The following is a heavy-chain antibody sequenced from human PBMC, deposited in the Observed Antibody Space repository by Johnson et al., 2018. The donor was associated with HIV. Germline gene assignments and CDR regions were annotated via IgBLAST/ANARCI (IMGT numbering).Heavy chain of an antibody. V-gene: IGHV3-30*02. J-gene: IGHJ3*02. D-gene: IGHD3-16*02. CDR2: IHYDGSNK. CDR3: AKEEECWRLGLYRALDI. Sequence: VQLVESGGGVVQPGGSLRLSCAAPGLTFSSYGMHWVRQAPGKGLEWVAFIHYDGSNKYYADSVKGRFTISRDNSKNKLYLQMNSLRAEDTAVCYCAKEEECWRLGLYRALDIWGQGTMVTVSS. CDR1: GLTFSSYG.